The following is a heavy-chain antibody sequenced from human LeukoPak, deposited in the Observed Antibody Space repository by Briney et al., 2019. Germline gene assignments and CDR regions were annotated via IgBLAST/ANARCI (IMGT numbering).Heavy chain of an antibody. V-gene: IGHV5-51*01. D-gene: IGHD6-13*01. CDR2: IYPGDSDT. Sequence: GESLKISCKGSGYIFSNSWIGWVRQLPGKGLEWWGIIYPGDSDTRYIPSFQGQVTISADKSISTAYLQWSSLKASDTAIYYCARLIEAAAVTKFDYWGQGTLVTVSS. CDR1: GYIFSNSW. J-gene: IGHJ4*02. CDR3: ARLIEAAAVTKFDY.